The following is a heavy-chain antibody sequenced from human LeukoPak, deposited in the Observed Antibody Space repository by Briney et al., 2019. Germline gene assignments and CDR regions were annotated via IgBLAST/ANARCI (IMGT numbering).Heavy chain of an antibody. J-gene: IGHJ4*02. CDR1: GVTFSSYG. CDR2: ISDDGRSK. Sequence: PGGSLRLSCAASGVTFSSYGMHWVRQAPGKGLEWVGVISDDGRSKDYADSVKGRFTISRDNSKDTLYLQMNSLRDEDTAVYYCAKRPSDYGDYVSYFDYWGQGTLVTVSS. V-gene: IGHV3-30*18. CDR3: AKRPSDYGDYVSYFDY. D-gene: IGHD4-17*01.